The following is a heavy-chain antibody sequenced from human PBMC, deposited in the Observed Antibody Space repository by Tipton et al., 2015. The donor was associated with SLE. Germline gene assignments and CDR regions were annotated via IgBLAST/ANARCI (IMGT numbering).Heavy chain of an antibody. Sequence: PSLTCTVSGGSITSGSHYWTWIRQPAGKGPEWIGRIYTGGRTIHNPSLNSRVTMSLDTSKSQFSLKLTSVTAADTAVYYCARDWGGEALDFWGQGTLVTVSS. CDR2: IYTGGRT. CDR1: GGSITSGSHY. CDR3: ARDWGGEALDF. D-gene: IGHD2-21*01. J-gene: IGHJ4*02. V-gene: IGHV4-61*02.